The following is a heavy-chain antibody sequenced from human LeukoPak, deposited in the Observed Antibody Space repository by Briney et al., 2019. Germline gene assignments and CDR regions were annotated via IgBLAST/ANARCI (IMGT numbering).Heavy chain of an antibody. J-gene: IGHJ2*01. CDR2: IYHSGST. V-gene: IGHV4-4*02. Sequence: SETLSLTCAVSGGSISSSNWWSWVRQLPGKWLEWIGEIYHSGSTNYNPSLKSRVTISVDKSKNQFSLKLSSVTAADTAVYYCARVYCSNSYDYWYFDLWGRGTLVTVSS. CDR3: ARVYCSNSYDYWYFDL. CDR1: GGSISSSNW. D-gene: IGHD6-13*01.